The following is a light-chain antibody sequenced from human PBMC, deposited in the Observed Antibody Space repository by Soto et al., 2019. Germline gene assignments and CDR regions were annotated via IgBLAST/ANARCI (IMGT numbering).Light chain of an antibody. CDR2: DVT. J-gene: IGLJ1*01. V-gene: IGLV2-11*01. CDR3: CSYAGSYILWV. Sequence: QSALTQPRSVSGSPGQSVTISCTGTSSDIGTYNYVSWYQQYPGRAPKLVIYDVTKRPSGVPDRFSGSKSGNTASLTISGLQADDEADYYCCSYAGSYILWVFGPGTKLTVL. CDR1: SSDIGTYNY.